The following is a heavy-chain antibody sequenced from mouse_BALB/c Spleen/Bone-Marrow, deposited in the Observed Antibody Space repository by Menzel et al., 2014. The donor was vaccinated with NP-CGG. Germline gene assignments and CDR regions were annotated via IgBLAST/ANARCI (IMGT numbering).Heavy chain of an antibody. CDR3: AREGTYYAYFDY. V-gene: IGHV1-4*02. Sequence: QVQLQQSAAELARPGASVKLSCKASGYIFTSYTIPWIKQRPGQGLEWIGYINPSIGYTEYNQKFKDKTTLTADTSSSTTYMQLSSLTSEDSAVYYCAREGTYYAYFDYWGQGTTLTVSS. J-gene: IGHJ2*01. CDR2: INPSIGYT. CDR1: GYIFTSYT. D-gene: IGHD1-1*01.